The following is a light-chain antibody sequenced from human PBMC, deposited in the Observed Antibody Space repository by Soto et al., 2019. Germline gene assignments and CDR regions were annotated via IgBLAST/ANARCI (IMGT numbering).Light chain of an antibody. V-gene: IGLV1-47*01. Sequence: QSVLTQPPSASGTPGQRVTISCSGSSSNIGTNYVYWYQQLPGTAPKLLIYRNNQRPLGVPDRFSGSKSGTSASLAISGLRSEDEAEYYCVAWDDSLNVVFGGGTKLTVL. CDR1: SSNIGTNY. CDR3: VAWDDSLNVV. J-gene: IGLJ2*01. CDR2: RNN.